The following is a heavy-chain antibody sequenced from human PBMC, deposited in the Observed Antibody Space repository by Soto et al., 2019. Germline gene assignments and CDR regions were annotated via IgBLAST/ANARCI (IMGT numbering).Heavy chain of an antibody. CDR1: GCTFSSYA. Sequence: PXGSLRLSCAASGCTFSSYAMSWVRQAPGKGLEWVSAISGSGGSTYYADSVKGRFTISRDNSKNTLYLQMNSLRAEDTAVYYCAKALGAAAGTDYYYGMDVWGQGTTVTVSS. V-gene: IGHV3-23*01. J-gene: IGHJ6*02. CDR2: ISGSGGST. CDR3: AKALGAAAGTDYYYGMDV. D-gene: IGHD6-13*01.